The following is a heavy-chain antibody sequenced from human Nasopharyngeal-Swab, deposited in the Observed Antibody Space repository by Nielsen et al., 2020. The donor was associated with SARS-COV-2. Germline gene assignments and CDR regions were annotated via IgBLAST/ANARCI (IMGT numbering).Heavy chain of an antibody. D-gene: IGHD1-1*01. CDR2: ISSSSNYI. CDR3: ARLGTESYHYYSLDV. V-gene: IGHV3-21*01. Sequence: GESLKISCAASGFTFSNAWMSWVRQAPGKGLEWVSSISSSSNYIYYGDSVKGRFTISRDNTQKSLYLEMNSLRVEDTAVYYCARLGTESYHYYSLDVWGQGTTVTVSS. J-gene: IGHJ6*02. CDR1: GFTFSNAW.